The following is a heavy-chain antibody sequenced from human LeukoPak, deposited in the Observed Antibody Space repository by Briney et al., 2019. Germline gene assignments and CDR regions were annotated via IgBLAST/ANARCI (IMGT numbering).Heavy chain of an antibody. V-gene: IGHV3-23*01. CDR3: AKGVAHTPNYFDY. D-gene: IGHD2-15*01. CDR2: ISGGGGAT. Sequence: GGSLRLYCAASGFTFSNFAMTWVRQAPGKGLEWVSAISGGGGATYVADSVEGRFTISRDNSKNTLYLQMNSLRTEDTALYFCAKGVAHTPNYFDYWGQGTLVTVSS. J-gene: IGHJ4*02. CDR1: GFTFSNFA.